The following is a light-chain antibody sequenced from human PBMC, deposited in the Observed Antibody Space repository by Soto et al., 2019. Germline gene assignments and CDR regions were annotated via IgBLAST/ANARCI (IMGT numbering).Light chain of an antibody. Sequence: EVVLKLSPGTLSLSPGERATLSCMASQSVSNNYLAWYQQKPGQAPRLLIYGASNRATGIPDRFSGSGSGTDFTLTISRLEPEDFAVYYCQQYGSSGTFGQGTKVDIK. V-gene: IGKV3-20*01. CDR2: GAS. CDR1: QSVSNNY. J-gene: IGKJ1*01. CDR3: QQYGSSGT.